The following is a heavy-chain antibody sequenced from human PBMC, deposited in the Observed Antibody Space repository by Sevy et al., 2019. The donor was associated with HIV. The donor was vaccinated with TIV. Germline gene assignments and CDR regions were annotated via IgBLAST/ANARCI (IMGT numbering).Heavy chain of an antibody. CDR1: GFTFSSYE. Sequence: GGSLRLSCAASGFTFSSYEMNWVRQAPGKGLEWVSYFSSSGSTIYYADSVKGRFTISRDNAKNSLYLQMNSLRAEDTAVYYCARDNELGIAARPYYFDYWGQGTLVTVSS. CDR3: ARDNELGIAARPYYFDY. V-gene: IGHV3-48*03. J-gene: IGHJ4*02. D-gene: IGHD6-6*01. CDR2: FSSSGSTI.